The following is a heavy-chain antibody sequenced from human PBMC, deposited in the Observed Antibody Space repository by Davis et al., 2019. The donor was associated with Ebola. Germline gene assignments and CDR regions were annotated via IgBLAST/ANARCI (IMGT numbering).Heavy chain of an antibody. CDR2: IKQDGSEI. D-gene: IGHD2-21*01. V-gene: IGHV3-7*03. CDR1: GFTFSSYW. CDR3: TRPVYSNWFDP. J-gene: IGHJ5*02. Sequence: PGGSLRLSCAVSGFTFSSYWMSWVRQAPGKGLEWVANIKQDGSEIHYVDSVKGRFTISRDNTKNSLYLQMNSLKTEDTAVYYCTRPVYSNWFDPWGPGTLVTVSS.